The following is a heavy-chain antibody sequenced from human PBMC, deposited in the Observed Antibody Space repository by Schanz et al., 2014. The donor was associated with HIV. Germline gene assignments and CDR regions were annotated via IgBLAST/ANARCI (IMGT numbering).Heavy chain of an antibody. CDR2: ISGSDGTI. V-gene: IGHV3-48*04. D-gene: IGHD1-26*01. J-gene: IGHJ6*02. CDR3: AKDIGRDVGYGLDV. Sequence: EVQLLESGGGLVQPGGSLRLSCAASGFMFSTYSMHWVRQAPGKGLESVSYISGSDGTIYYADSVKGRFTISRDNAKNSLYLQMNSLRAEDTALYYCAKDIGRDVGYGLDVWGQGTTVTVSS. CDR1: GFMFSTYS.